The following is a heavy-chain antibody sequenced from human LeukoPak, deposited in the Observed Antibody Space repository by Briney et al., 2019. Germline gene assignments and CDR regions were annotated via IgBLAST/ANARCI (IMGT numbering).Heavy chain of an antibody. CDR3: AKDAEDIVVVVAATLGYYGMDV. CDR2: ISGSGGST. Sequence: AGGSLRLSCAASGFTFSSYAMHWVRQAPGKGLEWVSAISGSGGSTYYADSVKGRFTISRDNSKNTLYLQMNSLRAEDTAVYYCAKDAEDIVVVVAATLGYYGMDVWGQGTTVTVSS. CDR1: GFTFSSYA. D-gene: IGHD2-15*01. J-gene: IGHJ6*02. V-gene: IGHV3-23*01.